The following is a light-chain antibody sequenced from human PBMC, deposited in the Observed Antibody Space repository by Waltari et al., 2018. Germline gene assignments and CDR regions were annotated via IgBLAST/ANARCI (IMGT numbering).Light chain of an antibody. J-gene: IGKJ4*01. CDR1: QDIAGY. CDR2: VSS. V-gene: IGKV1-9*01. Sequence: IQLTQSPSSLSASVGDRVTLTCRASQDIAGYLAWYQQKPGKAPNLLIYVSSTLQSGVPSRFSGGGSGTVFTLTISSLQPEDFATYYCQQLHTYPLTFGGGTTVDI. CDR3: QQLHTYPLT.